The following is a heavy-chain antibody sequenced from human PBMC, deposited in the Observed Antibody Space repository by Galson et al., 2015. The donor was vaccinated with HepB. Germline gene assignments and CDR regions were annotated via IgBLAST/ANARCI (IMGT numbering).Heavy chain of an antibody. D-gene: IGHD4-17*01. Sequence: SLRLSCAASGFTLSSYAMSWVRQAPGKGLEWVSSISGTGDRTYYADSVKGRFTISRDNSKNTLYLQMNRLRPEDTAVYYCARDRGYGDYDWFDPWGQGTLVTVSS. CDR1: GFTLSSYA. V-gene: IGHV3-23*01. CDR2: ISGTGDRT. J-gene: IGHJ5*02. CDR3: ARDRGYGDYDWFDP.